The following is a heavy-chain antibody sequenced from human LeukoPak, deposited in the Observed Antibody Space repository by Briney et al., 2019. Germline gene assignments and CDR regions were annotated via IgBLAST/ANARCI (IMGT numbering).Heavy chain of an antibody. V-gene: IGHV3-69-1*01. CDR1: GFTFSAYA. CDR2: ISSSSNI. D-gene: IGHD3-9*01. CDR3: AKGPYDILTASQYPYDY. Sequence: PGGSLRLSCTASGFTFSAYAMNWVRQAPGKGLQWIASISSSSNIFYADSLKGRFTISKDNAKSSLYLQLNSLRAEDTAVYYCAKGPYDILTASQYPYDYWGQGTLVTASS. J-gene: IGHJ4*02.